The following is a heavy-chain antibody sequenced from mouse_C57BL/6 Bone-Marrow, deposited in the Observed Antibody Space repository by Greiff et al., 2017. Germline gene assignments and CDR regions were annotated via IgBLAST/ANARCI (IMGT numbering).Heavy chain of an antibody. CDR3: ESDYYGSSYGYIDV. D-gene: IGHD1-1*01. V-gene: IGHV1-80*01. CDR2: IYPGDGDT. J-gene: IGHJ1*03. Sequence: QVQLQQSGAELVKPGASVKISCKASGYAFSSYWMNWVKQRPGKGLEWIGQIYPGDGDTNSNGKFKGKATLTADKSSSTAYMHLSSLTSEDSAVXFCESDYYGSSYGYIDVWGTGTTVTVSS. CDR1: GYAFSSYW.